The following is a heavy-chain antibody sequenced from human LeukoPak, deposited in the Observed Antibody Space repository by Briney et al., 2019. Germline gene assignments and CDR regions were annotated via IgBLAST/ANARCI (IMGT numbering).Heavy chain of an antibody. CDR2: IHYSGSI. CDR3: ARVLRDYVWGSYRLNFDY. V-gene: IGHV4-39*07. J-gene: IGHJ4*02. Sequence: PSETLSLTCTVSGGSIGSSSYYWGWIRQPPGKGLEWIGSIHYSGSINYNPSLKSRVTISVDTSKNQFSLKLSSVTAADTAVYYCARVLRDYVWGSYRLNFDYWGQGTLVTVSS. D-gene: IGHD3-16*02. CDR1: GGSIGSSSYY.